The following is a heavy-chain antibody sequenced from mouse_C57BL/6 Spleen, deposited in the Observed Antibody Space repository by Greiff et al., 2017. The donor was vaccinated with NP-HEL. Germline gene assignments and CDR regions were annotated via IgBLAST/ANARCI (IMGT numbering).Heavy chain of an antibody. CDR2: IYPGDGDT. V-gene: IGHV1-80*01. D-gene: IGHD2-4*01. Sequence: VKLVESGAELVKPGASVKISCKASGYAFSSYWMNWVKQRPGKGLEWIGQIYPGDGDTNYNGKFKGKATLTADKSSSTAYMQLSSLTSEDSAVYFCARGGLRLWYFDVWGTGTTVTVSS. J-gene: IGHJ1*03. CDR1: GYAFSSYW. CDR3: ARGGLRLWYFDV.